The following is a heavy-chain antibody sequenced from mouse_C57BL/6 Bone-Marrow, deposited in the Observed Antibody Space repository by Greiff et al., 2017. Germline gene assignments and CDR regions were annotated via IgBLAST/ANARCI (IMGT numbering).Heavy chain of an antibody. D-gene: IGHD2-2*01. CDR1: GYTFTSYW. Sequence: QVQLQQPGAELVMPGASVKLSCKASGYTFTSYWMHWVKQRPEQGLEWIGEIDPSASYTNYNQKFKGKSTLTVDTSSRTAYMQLSSLTSEDSAVYYCAKGENYGYDQAWFAYWGQGTLVTVSA. J-gene: IGHJ3*01. CDR3: AKGENYGYDQAWFAY. V-gene: IGHV1-69*01. CDR2: IDPSASYT.